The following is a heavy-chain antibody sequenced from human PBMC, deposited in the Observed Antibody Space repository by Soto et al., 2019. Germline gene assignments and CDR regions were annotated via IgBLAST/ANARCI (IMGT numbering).Heavy chain of an antibody. CDR2: FDPEDGET. CDR1: GYTLTELS. Sequence: EASVKVSCKVSGYTLTELSMHWVRQAPGKGLEWMGGFDPEDGETIYAQKFQGRVTMTEDTSTDTAYMELSSLRSEDTAVYYCATTPPIAAAPFDPWGQGTLVTVSS. J-gene: IGHJ5*02. V-gene: IGHV1-24*01. CDR3: ATTPPIAAAPFDP. D-gene: IGHD6-13*01.